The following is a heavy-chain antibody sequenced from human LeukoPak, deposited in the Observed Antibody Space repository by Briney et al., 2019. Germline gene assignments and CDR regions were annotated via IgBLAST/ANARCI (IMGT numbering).Heavy chain of an antibody. V-gene: IGHV5-51*01. CDR3: ASGGKTWLVDY. J-gene: IGHJ4*02. D-gene: IGHD5-12*01. CDR1: GYSFTNYW. CDR2: IYPGGFDT. Sequence: GASLKISCKGSGYSFTNYWIGWVRQMPGKGLEWMGIIYPGGFDTRYNPSFQGQVTISADKSISTAYLQWTSLKASDTAMYYCASGGKTWLVDYWGQGTLVTVSS.